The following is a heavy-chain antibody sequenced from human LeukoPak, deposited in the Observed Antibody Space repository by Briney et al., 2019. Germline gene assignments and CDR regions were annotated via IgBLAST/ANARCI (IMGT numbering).Heavy chain of an antibody. V-gene: IGHV3-9*01. J-gene: IGHJ3*02. CDR3: AREGLTVDAFDI. CDR2: ISWNSGII. CDR1: GFKFDDYA. Sequence: PGGSLRLSCAASGFKFDDYAVHWVRQGPGKGLEWVSGISWNSGIIDYADSVKGRFTISRDNAKSSLFLQMNSLRVEDTASYYCAREGLTVDAFDIWGPGTVVTVSS. D-gene: IGHD2-21*02.